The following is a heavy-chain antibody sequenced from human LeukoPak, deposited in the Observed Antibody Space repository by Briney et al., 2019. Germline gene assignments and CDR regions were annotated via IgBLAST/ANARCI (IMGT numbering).Heavy chain of an antibody. D-gene: IGHD6-13*01. J-gene: IGHJ6*02. CDR1: GFTVSSNY. V-gene: IGHV3-66*01. CDR2: IYSGGST. Sequence: GGSLRPSCAASGFTVSSNYMSWVRQAPGKGLEWVSVIYSGGSTYYADSVKGRFTISRDNSKNTLYLQMNSLRAEDTAVYYCARDQEMAAGTFYYYYYGMDVWGQGTTVTVSS. CDR3: ARDQEMAAGTFYYYYYGMDV.